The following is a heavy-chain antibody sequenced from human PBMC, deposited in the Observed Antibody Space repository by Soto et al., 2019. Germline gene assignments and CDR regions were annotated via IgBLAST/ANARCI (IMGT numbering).Heavy chain of an antibody. V-gene: IGHV4-61*01. D-gene: IGHD3-3*01. Sequence: PSETLSLTCTVSGGSVSSGSYYWSWIRQPPGKGLEWIGEINHSGSTNYNPSLKSRVTISVDTSKNQFSLKLSSVTAADTAVYYCARGRWLGKHYDFGSGYSTNFDYWGQGTLVTVSS. CDR2: INHSGST. CDR1: GGSVSSGSYY. CDR3: ARGRWLGKHYDFGSGYSTNFDY. J-gene: IGHJ4*02.